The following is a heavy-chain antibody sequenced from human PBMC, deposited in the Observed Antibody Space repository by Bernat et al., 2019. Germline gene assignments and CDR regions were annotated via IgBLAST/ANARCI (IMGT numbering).Heavy chain of an antibody. CDR3: ARGGYSYGSTRNFDY. V-gene: IGHV4-34*01. CDR1: GGSFSGYY. Sequence: QVQLQQWGAGLLKPSETLSLTCAVYGGSFSGYYWSWIRQPPGKGLEWIGEINHSGSTNYNPSLKSRVTISVDTTKNQFALKLRSVTAADTAVYYCARGGYSYGSTRNFDYWGQGTLVTVSS. D-gene: IGHD5-18*01. J-gene: IGHJ4*02. CDR2: INHSGST.